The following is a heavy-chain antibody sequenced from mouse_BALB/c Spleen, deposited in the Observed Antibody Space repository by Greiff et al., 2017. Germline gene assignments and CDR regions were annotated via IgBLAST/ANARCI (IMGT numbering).Heavy chain of an antibody. CDR3: ARQGWDVENYFDY. V-gene: IGHV5-12-1*01. CDR1: GFAFSSYD. CDR2: ISSGGGST. Sequence: EVMLVESGGGLVKPGGSLKLSCAASGFAFSSYDMSWVRQTPEKRLEWVAYISSGGGSTYYPDTVKGRFTISRDNAKNTLYLQMSSLKSEDTAMYYCARQGWDVENYFDYWGQGTTLTVSS. J-gene: IGHJ2*01. D-gene: IGHD4-1*01.